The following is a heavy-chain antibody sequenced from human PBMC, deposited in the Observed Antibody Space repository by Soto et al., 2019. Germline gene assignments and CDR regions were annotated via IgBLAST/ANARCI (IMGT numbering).Heavy chain of an antibody. J-gene: IGHJ6*02. CDR3: ARSGRARYSSGGKPKLPNYYYGMDV. V-gene: IGHV3-48*02. Sequence: EVQLVESGGGLVQPGGSLRLSCAASGFTFSSYSMNWVRQAPGKGLEWVSYISSSSSTIYYADSVKGRFTISRDNAKNSLYLQMNSLRDEDTAVYYCARSGRARYSSGGKPKLPNYYYGMDVWGQGTTVTVSS. D-gene: IGHD6-19*01. CDR2: ISSSSSTI. CDR1: GFTFSSYS.